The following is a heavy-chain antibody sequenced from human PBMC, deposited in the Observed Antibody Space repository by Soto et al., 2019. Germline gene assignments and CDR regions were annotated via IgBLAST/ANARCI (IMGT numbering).Heavy chain of an antibody. CDR1: GFTFSSYS. D-gene: IGHD5-18*01. Sequence: GGSLRLSCAVSGFTFSSYSMNWVRQAPGMGLEWVSSISSGGSAKYYAGSVKGRFTISRDNAKNSVYLQMNLLRAEDTAVYYCARDGNPWDTAMAIGYCGQGTLVTVSS. J-gene: IGHJ4*02. CDR2: ISSGGSAK. CDR3: ARDGNPWDTAMAIGY. V-gene: IGHV3-21*01.